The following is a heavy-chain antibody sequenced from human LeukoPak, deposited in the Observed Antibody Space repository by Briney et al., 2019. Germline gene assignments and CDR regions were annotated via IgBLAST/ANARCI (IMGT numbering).Heavy chain of an antibody. CDR1: GFTFSSYG. J-gene: IGHJ5*02. CDR3: AKRCSSTSCYSDP. V-gene: IGHV3-30*02. CDR2: IRYDGSNK. Sequence: GGSLRLSCAASGFTFSSYGMHWVRQAPGKGLEGVAFIRYDGSNKYYADSVKGRFTISRDNSKNTLYLQMNSLRAEDTAVYYCAKRCSSTSCYSDPWGQGTLVTVSS. D-gene: IGHD2-2*01.